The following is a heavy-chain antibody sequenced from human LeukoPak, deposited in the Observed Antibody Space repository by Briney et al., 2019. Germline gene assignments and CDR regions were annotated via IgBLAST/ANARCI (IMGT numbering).Heavy chain of an antibody. J-gene: IGHJ3*02. CDR2: INPSGGST. CDR1: GYTFTGYY. V-gene: IGHV1-46*01. Sequence: GASVEVSCKASGYTFTGYYMHWVRQAPGQGLEWMGIINPSGGSTSYAQKFQGRVTMTRDMSTSTVYMELSSLRSEDTAVYYCAGPNSSGYYHDAFDIWGQGTMVTVSS. CDR3: AGPNSSGYYHDAFDI. D-gene: IGHD3-22*01.